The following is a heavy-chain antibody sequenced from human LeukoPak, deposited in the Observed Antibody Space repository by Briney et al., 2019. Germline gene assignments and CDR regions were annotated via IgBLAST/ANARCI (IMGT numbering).Heavy chain of an antibody. CDR2: ITGGSTTI. D-gene: IGHD3-3*01. CDR3: AKVYGLTPYYYYYMDV. J-gene: IGHJ6*03. CDR1: GFTFRSYN. V-gene: IGHV3-48*01. Sequence: GGSLRLSCAASGFTFRSYNMNWVRQAPGKGLEWVSYITGGSTTIYYADSVKGRFTISRDNSKNTLYLQMNSLRAEDTAVYYCAKVYGLTPYYYYYMDVWGKGTTVTISS.